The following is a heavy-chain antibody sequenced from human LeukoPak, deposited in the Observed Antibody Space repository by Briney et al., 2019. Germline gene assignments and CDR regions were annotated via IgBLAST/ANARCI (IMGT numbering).Heavy chain of an antibody. D-gene: IGHD4-17*01. CDR1: GYRFTSYW. Sequence: GESLKISCKGSGYRFTSYWIGWVRQMPGKGLEWMGIIYPGDSDTRYSPSFQGQVTISADKSISTAYLQWSSLKASDTAMYYCVRLISTVTDGEIDSWGQGTLVTVSS. CDR2: IYPGDSDT. J-gene: IGHJ4*02. V-gene: IGHV5-51*01. CDR3: VRLISTVTDGEIDS.